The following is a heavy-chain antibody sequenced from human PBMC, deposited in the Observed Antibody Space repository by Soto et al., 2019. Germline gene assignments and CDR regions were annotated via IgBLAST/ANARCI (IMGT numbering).Heavy chain of an antibody. CDR3: AKGSADARPYYFDY. V-gene: IGHV3-23*01. Sequence: EVQLLESGGGLAQPGGSLRLSCAASGFTFRTYVMSWVRQSPGKGLEWEWVSAISGSGGSTYHADSVKGRFTVSRDNTKNTLYLQMNSLKAEDTAVYYCAKGSADARPYYFDYWGQGALVTVSS. D-gene: IGHD2-2*01. CDR2: ISGSGGST. J-gene: IGHJ4*02. CDR1: GFTFRTYV.